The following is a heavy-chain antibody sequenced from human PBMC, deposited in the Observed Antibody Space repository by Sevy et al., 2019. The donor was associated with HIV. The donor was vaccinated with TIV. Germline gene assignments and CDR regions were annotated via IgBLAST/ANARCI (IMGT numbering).Heavy chain of an antibody. J-gene: IGHJ4*02. CDR2: IGVNNGKT. CDR3: ARDSYYYDMHSSYRPPDY. D-gene: IGHD3-22*01. CDR1: GYNFNTYG. Sequence: ASVKVSCKASGYNFNTYGITWVRQAPGQGLEWMGWIGVNNGKTNYAARLQARISMTADTSTGTVYMELRTLTSDDTAIYFCARDSYYYDMHSSYRPPDYWGQGTLFTVSS. V-gene: IGHV1-18*01.